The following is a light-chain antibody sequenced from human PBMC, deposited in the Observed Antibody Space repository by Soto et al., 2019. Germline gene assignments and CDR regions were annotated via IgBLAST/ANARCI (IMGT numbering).Light chain of an antibody. CDR1: QSLEYSDGNTY. CDR3: LQAAHSPYT. J-gene: IGKJ2*01. Sequence: EVVMTQSPLSLPVTLGQPASISCRSSQSLEYSDGNTYFNWFHQRPGHSPRRLIYKVSNRDSGVPDRFSGCGSGTDFTLKISRVEAEDVGFYFCLQAAHSPYTFGQGTKLEIK. V-gene: IGKV2-30*01. CDR2: KVS.